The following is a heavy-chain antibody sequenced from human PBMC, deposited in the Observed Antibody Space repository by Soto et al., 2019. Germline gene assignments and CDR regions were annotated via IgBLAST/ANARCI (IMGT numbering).Heavy chain of an antibody. CDR2: INRDGDRT. D-gene: IGHD2-8*01. CDR3: ARGVNGYYYVDY. V-gene: IGHV3-74*01. CDR1: GCTSSSYW. Sequence: EVQLVESGGTLVQPGGSLRLSCAASGCTSSSYWMHWVRRAPGKGLVWVSRINRDGDRTDYADSVKGRFAVSRDNAKNTVLLQMNSLRAEDTAVYYCARGVNGYYYVDYWGQGTLVTVSS. J-gene: IGHJ4*02.